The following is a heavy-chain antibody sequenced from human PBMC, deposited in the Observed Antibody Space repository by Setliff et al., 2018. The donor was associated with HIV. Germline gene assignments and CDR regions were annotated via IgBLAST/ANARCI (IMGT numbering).Heavy chain of an antibody. CDR2: IYYSGST. Sequence: SETLSLTCTVSGGPISSGGYYWSWIRQRPGKGLEWIGYIYYSGSTYYNPSLKSRVTISVDTSKNQFSLKLSSVTAADTAVYYCARVNRARGGYFYYMDVWGKGATVTVSS. V-gene: IGHV4-31*03. J-gene: IGHJ6*03. CDR3: ARVNRARGGYFYYMDV. D-gene: IGHD3-22*01. CDR1: GGPISSGGYY.